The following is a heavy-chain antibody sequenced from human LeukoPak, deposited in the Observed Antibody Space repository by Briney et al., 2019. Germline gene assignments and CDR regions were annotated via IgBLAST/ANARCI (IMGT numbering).Heavy chain of an antibody. CDR2: IFYSGST. Sequence: NASETLSLTCTVSCGSISSSNYYWGWIRQPPGKGLEWIGNIFYSGSTPYNPSLKTRVTISVDTSKNQSSLTLNSVPAADTAVYHCAGLVVGTATTDYWGQGTLVTVSS. CDR1: CGSISSSNYY. J-gene: IGHJ4*02. CDR3: AGLVVGTATTDY. V-gene: IGHV4-39*01. D-gene: IGHD2-21*02.